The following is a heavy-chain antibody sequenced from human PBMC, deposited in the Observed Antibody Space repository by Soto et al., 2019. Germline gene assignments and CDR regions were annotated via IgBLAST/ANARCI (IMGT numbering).Heavy chain of an antibody. J-gene: IGHJ1*01. CDR3: ARDVAIVVAASQPLAESFQH. CDR1: GYTFTSYG. V-gene: IGHV1-18*01. D-gene: IGHD3-22*01. CDR2: ISAYNGNT. Sequence: ASVKVSCKASGYTFTSYGISWVRQAPGQGLEWMGWISAYNGNTNYAQKLQGRVTMTTDTSTSTAYMELRSLRSDDTAVYYCARDVAIVVAASQPLAESFQHWGQGTLVTVSP.